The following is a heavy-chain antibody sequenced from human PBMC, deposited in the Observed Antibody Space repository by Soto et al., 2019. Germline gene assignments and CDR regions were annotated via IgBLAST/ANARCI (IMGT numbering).Heavy chain of an antibody. V-gene: IGHV3-23*01. J-gene: IGHJ4*02. CDR2: SYSSGGT. CDR3: ARDREPDGIWTLDS. Sequence: GGSLRLSCAASGFTLARYTMGWVRQAPGKGLEWVAESYSSGGTEYSDSVKGRFSISRDNSRNMVFLQMNSLRVEDTALYYCARDREPDGIWTLDSWGQGMLVTVSS. CDR1: GFTLARYT. D-gene: IGHD3-9*01.